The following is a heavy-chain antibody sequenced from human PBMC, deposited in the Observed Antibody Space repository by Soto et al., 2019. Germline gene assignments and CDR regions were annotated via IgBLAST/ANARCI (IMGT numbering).Heavy chain of an antibody. D-gene: IGHD6-13*01. CDR2: IYSTGNT. V-gene: IGHV4-39*01. CDR1: GDSIRSSSY. CDR3: RRSSRYSTDV. Sequence: PSETLSLTCTVSGDSIRSSSYWGWIRQPPEKGLEWIGSIYSTGNTYYNPNLNSKVTISVDTSKNQFSLNVISVTAADTAVYYCRRSSRYSTDVWGQGTTVTVSS. J-gene: IGHJ6*02.